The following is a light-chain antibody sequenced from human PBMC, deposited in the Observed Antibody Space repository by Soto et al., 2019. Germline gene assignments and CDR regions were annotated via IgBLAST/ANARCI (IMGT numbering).Light chain of an antibody. V-gene: IGKV2-28*01. J-gene: IGKJ5*01. CDR1: QSLLHSNGYNY. CDR2: LGS. Sequence: EIVMTQSPLSLPVTPGEPASISCRASQSLLHSNGYNYLDWYLQKPGQSPQLLIYLGSNRASGVPDRFSGSGSGTDFTLKISRVEAEDVGVYYCMQSVQLPIPFGQGTRLEIK. CDR3: MQSVQLPIP.